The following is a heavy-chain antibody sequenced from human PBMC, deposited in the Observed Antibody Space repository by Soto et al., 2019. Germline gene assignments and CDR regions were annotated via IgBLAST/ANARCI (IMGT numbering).Heavy chain of an antibody. D-gene: IGHD2-2*02. CDR1: GGSISSYY. J-gene: IGHJ5*02. CDR3: ARDVGYCISTSCYSWFDP. CDR2: IYYSGST. V-gene: IGHV4-59*01. Sequence: QVQLQESGPGLVKPSETLSLTCTVSGGSISSYYWSWIRQPPGKGLEWVGDIYYSGSTNYNPSLQSRVTISVDTSKNQFSLKLSSATAADTAVYYCARDVGYCISTSCYSWFDPWGQGTLVTVSS.